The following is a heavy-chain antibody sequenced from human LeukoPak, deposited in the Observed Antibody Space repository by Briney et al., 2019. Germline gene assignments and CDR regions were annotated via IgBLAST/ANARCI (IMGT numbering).Heavy chain of an antibody. CDR2: INPGGGNT. CDR3: ARGQRPIRVVTSELFDY. J-gene: IGHJ4*02. Sequence: ASVKVSCKASGYTFTSYYIYWVRQAPGQGLGWMGLINPGGGNTNYAQKFQGRVTMTRDVSTSTVYMGLSSLTSEDTAVYYCARGQRPIRVVTSELFDYWGQGTLVTVSS. D-gene: IGHD3-3*01. CDR1: GYTFTSYY. V-gene: IGHV1-46*01.